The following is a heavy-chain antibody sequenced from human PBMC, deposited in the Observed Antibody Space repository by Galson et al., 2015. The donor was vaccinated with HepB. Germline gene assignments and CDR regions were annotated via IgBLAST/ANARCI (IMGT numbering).Heavy chain of an antibody. CDR1: GFPVTSIY. J-gene: IGHJ6*02. D-gene: IGHD4-17*01. CDR2: IYSGGQT. CDR3: AKDQGDDYVNYYFYFGMGV. V-gene: IGHV3-66*02. Sequence: GSLRLSCAASGFPVTSIYMSWVRQAPGKGLEWVSLIYSGGQTYYAESVKGRFTVSRDDSKNTVFLQMNSLRAEDTAVYYCAKDQGDDYVNYYFYFGMGVWGQGTTVTVSS.